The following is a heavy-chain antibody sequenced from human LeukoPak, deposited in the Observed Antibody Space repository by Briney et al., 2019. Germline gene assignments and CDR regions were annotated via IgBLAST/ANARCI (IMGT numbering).Heavy chain of an antibody. Sequence: PGGSLRLSCAASGFTFSNYEMNWVRQAPGKGLEWLSYISSSGAAIYHADSVKGRFTISRDNAKNSLFLQMNSLRAEDTAVYYCARDGVLYGMDVWGQGTTVTVSS. CDR3: ARDGVLYGMDV. CDR2: ISSSGAAI. J-gene: IGHJ6*02. D-gene: IGHD3-3*01. CDR1: GFTFSNYE. V-gene: IGHV3-48*03.